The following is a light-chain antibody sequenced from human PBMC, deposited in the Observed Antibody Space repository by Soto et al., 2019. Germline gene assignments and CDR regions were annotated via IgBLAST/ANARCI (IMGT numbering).Light chain of an antibody. V-gene: IGKV2-28*01. CDR2: LGS. CDR3: MQPLQSWT. CDR1: QSLLHSNGYNY. Sequence: DIVMTQSTLSLPVTPGEPAFISCRSSQSLLHSNGYNYLDWYLQKPGQSPQLLIYLGSNRASGVPDRFSGSGSGTDFTLKISRVEAEDVGVYYCMQPLQSWTFGQGTKVEIK. J-gene: IGKJ1*01.